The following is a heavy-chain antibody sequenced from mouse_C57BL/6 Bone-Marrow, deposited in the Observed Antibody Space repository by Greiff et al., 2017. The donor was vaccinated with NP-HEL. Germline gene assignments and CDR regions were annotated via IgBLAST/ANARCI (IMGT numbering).Heavy chain of an antibody. CDR1: GFNIKDYY. V-gene: IGHV14-2*01. CDR3: ASGTTVVAPYYYAMDY. J-gene: IGHJ4*01. D-gene: IGHD1-1*01. CDR2: IGPEDGET. Sequence: EVQLQQSGAELVKPGASVKLSCTASGFNIKDYYMHWVKQRTEQGLEWIGRIGPEDGETKYAPKFQGKATITADTSSNTAYLQLSSLTSEDTAVYYCASGTTVVAPYYYAMDYWGQGTSVTVSS.